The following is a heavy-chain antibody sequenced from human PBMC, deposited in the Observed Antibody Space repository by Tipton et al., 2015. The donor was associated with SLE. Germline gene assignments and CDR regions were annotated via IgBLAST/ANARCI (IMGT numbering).Heavy chain of an antibody. CDR1: GYTFTDYY. CDR2: INPNSDDT. J-gene: IGHJ4*02. D-gene: IGHD3-16*01. V-gene: IGHV1-2*02. Sequence: QLVQSGAEVKKPGASVEVSCKASGYTFTDYYIHWVRPAPGQGLEWMGWINPNSDDTHYAPKFQGRVTMTRDTSISTAHMELSRLRSDDTAVYYCARREVWPRNDFDYWGQGTLVTVSS. CDR3: ARREVWPRNDFDY.